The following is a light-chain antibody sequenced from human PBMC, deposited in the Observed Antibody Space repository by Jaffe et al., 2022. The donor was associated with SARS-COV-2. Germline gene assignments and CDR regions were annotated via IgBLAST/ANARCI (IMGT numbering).Light chain of an antibody. CDR2: GKN. CDR3: NSRDSSGVV. V-gene: IGLV3-19*01. Sequence: SSELTQDPAVSVALGQTVRITCQGDSLRNYYANWYQQKPGQAPVLVIYGKNNRPSGIPDRFSGSSSGNTASLTITGAQAEDEAGYYCNSRDSSGVVFGGGTKLTVL. J-gene: IGLJ2*01. CDR1: SLRNYY.